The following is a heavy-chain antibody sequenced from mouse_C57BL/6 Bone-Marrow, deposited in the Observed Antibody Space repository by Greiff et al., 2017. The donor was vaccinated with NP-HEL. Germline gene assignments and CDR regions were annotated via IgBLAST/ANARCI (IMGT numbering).Heavy chain of an antibody. CDR2: IRLKSDNYAT. D-gene: IGHD2-3*01. Sequence: EVMLVESGGGLVQPGGSMKLSCVASGFTFSNYWMNWVRQSPEKGLEWVAQIRLKSDNYATHYAESVKGRFTISRDDSKSSVYLQMNNLRAEDTGIYYCTASYDGYPYAMDYWGQGTSVTVSS. CDR1: GFTFSNYW. J-gene: IGHJ4*01. CDR3: TASYDGYPYAMDY. V-gene: IGHV6-3*01.